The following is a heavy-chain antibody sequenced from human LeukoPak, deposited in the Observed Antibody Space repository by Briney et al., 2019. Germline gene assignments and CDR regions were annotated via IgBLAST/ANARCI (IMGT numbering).Heavy chain of an antibody. J-gene: IGHJ6*03. Sequence: ASVKVSCKASGYTFTGHYMHWVRQAPGQGLEWMGWIRPNTGATNYEHKFQGRVTMTRDTSISTAYMELTRLTSDDTAVYYCARDSITTGYYYHMDVWGKGTTVTVS. V-gene: IGHV1-2*07. CDR3: ARDSITTGYYYHMDV. CDR2: IRPNTGAT. D-gene: IGHD4-11*01. CDR1: GYTFTGHY.